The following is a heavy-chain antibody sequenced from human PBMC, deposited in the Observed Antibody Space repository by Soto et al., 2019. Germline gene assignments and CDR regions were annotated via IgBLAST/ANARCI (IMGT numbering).Heavy chain of an antibody. CDR3: ARDSRGGAARRPTFYY. CDR2: IGRSGETI. J-gene: IGHJ4*02. Sequence: GGSLRLSCVGSGFTFSSFEMNWVRQTPGKGLEWLSYIGRSGETIYYADSVKGRFTISRDNAKSSLFLQMNGLRDEDTAIYYCARDSRGGAARRPTFYYWGRGTLVTVSS. CDR1: GFTFSSFE. V-gene: IGHV3-48*03. D-gene: IGHD6-6*01.